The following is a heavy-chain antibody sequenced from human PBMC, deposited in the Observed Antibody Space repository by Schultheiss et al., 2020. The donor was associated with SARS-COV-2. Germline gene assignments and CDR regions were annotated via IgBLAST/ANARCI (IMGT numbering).Heavy chain of an antibody. D-gene: IGHD3-3*01. Sequence: GGSLRLSCAASGFTFSSYWMHWVRQAPGKGLVWVSRISSDGSSTSYADSVKGRFTISRDNAKNTLYLQMNSLRAEDTAVYYCARDRFLSGYDFWSGSPSDVWGKGTTVTVSS. J-gene: IGHJ6*04. V-gene: IGHV3-74*01. CDR1: GFTFSSYW. CDR3: ARDRFLSGYDFWSGSPSDV. CDR2: ISSDGSST.